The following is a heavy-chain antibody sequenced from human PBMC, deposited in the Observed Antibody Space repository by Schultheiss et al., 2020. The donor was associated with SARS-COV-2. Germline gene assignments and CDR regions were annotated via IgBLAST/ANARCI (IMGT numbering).Heavy chain of an antibody. CDR3: ARVRPAVAGTSPGYGMDV. CDR1: GFTFTSSA. D-gene: IGHD6-19*01. J-gene: IGHJ6*02. Sequence: SVKVSCKASGFTFTSSAVQWVRQARGQRLEWIGWIVVGSGSTSYAQKFQGRVTMTRDTSTSTVYMELSSLRSEDTAVYYCARVRPAVAGTSPGYGMDVWGQGTTVTVSS. V-gene: IGHV1-58*01. CDR2: IVVGSGST.